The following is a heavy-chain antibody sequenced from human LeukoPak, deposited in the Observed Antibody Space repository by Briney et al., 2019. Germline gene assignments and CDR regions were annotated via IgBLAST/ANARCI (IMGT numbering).Heavy chain of an antibody. CDR2: IYYSGSS. CDR1: GGSFSGYY. J-gene: IGHJ4*02. Sequence: SETLSLTCAVYGGSFSGYYWSWIRQPPGKGLEWIGYIYYSGSSNYNPSLKSRVTISVDTSKSHFSLKLNSVTAADTAVYYCARHTRYTWKNYWGQGTLVTVSS. CDR3: ARHTRYTWKNY. V-gene: IGHV4-59*08. D-gene: IGHD1-20*01.